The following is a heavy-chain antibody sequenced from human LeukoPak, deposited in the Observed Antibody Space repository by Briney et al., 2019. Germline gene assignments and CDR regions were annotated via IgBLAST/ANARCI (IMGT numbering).Heavy chain of an antibody. Sequence: GGSLRLSCGASGFTFSSYWMHWVRRSPGKGLEWVGQLTGDGSRANYADSVRGRFTISRDNAKNTVYLQLNSLRTEDTAVYYCARDGYLAPLIVYLDYGGKGTTATVSS. V-gene: IGHV3-74*01. CDR2: LTGDGSRA. CDR1: GFTFSSYW. CDR3: ARDGYLAPLIVYLDY. D-gene: IGHD2-2*03. J-gene: IGHJ4*02.